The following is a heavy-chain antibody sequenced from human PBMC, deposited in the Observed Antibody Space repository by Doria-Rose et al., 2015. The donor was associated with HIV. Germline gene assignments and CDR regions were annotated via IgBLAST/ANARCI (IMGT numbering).Heavy chain of an antibody. CDR2: FSSTSASI. Sequence: VQLVQSGGGLVRPGGSLRLSCATSGFTFSSHRINWVRQAPGKGLEWVSSFSSTSASINYADSVRCRFTISRDNARNSLYLQMDSLRAEDTAIYYCATGVTLDYWGQGTLVTVSS. J-gene: IGHJ4*02. V-gene: IGHV3-21*01. D-gene: IGHD3-10*01. CDR3: ATGVTLDY. CDR1: GFTFSSHR.